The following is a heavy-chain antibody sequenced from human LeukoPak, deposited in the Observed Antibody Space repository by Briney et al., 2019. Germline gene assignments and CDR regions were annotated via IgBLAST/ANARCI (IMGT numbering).Heavy chain of an antibody. CDR1: GGSISSYY. V-gene: IGHV4-59*08. Sequence: SETLSPTCTVSGGSISSYYWSWIRQPPGKGLEWIGYIYYSGSTNYNPSLKSRVTISVDTSKNQFSLKLSSVTAADTAVYYCARHSSGWYLVFDYWGQGTLVTVSS. CDR2: IYYSGST. CDR3: ARHSSGWYLVFDY. D-gene: IGHD6-19*01. J-gene: IGHJ4*02.